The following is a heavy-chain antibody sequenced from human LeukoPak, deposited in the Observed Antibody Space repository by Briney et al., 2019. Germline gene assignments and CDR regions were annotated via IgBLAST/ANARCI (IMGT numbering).Heavy chain of an antibody. Sequence: PGGSLRLSCAASGLAVSSYYMSWVRQAAGKGLEWVSAIFRDGSTSHADSVKGRFTISRDNSRNTVYLQMNSLRAGDTAVYYCATEFWNDWDRGTLVTVSS. V-gene: IGHV3-53*01. CDR2: IFRDGST. CDR1: GLAVSSYY. CDR3: ATEFWND. J-gene: IGHJ4*02. D-gene: IGHD1-1*01.